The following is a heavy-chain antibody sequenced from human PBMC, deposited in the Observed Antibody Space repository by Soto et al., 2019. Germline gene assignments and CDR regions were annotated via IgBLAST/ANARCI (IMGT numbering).Heavy chain of an antibody. V-gene: IGHV4-59*08. D-gene: IGHD6-13*01. J-gene: IGHJ4*02. CDR3: AKKLATAGANFGLVDY. Sequence: SETLSLTCTVSGGSISNYYWTWNRRPPGKGLEWIGYIYYSGSTNYNPSLKSRVTISVDTSQTQFSLKLTSVTAADTAIYFCAKKLATAGANFGLVDYWGQGTLVTVSS. CDR1: GGSISNYY. CDR2: IYYSGST.